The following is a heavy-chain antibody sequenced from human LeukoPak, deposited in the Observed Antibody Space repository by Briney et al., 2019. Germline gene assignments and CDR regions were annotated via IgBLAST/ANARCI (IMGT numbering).Heavy chain of an antibody. CDR3: ARTVSYSSSWFDY. Sequence: SETLSLTCTVSGGSISSSSYYWGWIRQPPGKGLEWIGSIYYSGSTYYNPSLKSRVTISVDTSKNQFSLKLSSVTAADTAVYYCARTVSYSSSWFDYWGQGTLVTVSS. J-gene: IGHJ4*02. CDR1: GGSISSSSYY. CDR2: IYYSGST. D-gene: IGHD6-13*01. V-gene: IGHV4-39*07.